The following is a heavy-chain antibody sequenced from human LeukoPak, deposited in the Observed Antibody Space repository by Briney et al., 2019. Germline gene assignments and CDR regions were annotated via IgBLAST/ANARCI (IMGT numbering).Heavy chain of an antibody. V-gene: IGHV4-30-4*01. Sequence: SETLSLTCTVSGGSISSGDYYWSWTRQPPGKGLEWIGYIYYSGSTYYNPSLKSRVTISVDTSKNQFSLKLSSVTAADTAVYYCARVPPNSSGYYWWGQGTLVTVSS. CDR3: ARVPPNSSGYYW. CDR2: IYYSGST. D-gene: IGHD3-22*01. CDR1: GGSISSGDYY. J-gene: IGHJ4*02.